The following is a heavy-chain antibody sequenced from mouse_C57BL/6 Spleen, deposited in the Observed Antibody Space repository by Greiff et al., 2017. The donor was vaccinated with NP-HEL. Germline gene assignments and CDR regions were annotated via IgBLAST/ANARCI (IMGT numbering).Heavy chain of an antibody. CDR1: GYTFTSYW. Sequence: QVQLQQPGAELVRPGTSVKLSCKASGYTFTSYWMHWVKQRPGQGLEWIGVIDPSDSYTNYNQKFKGKATLTVDTSSSTAYMQLSSLTSEDSAVYYCARYDYDRTDYYAMDYWGQGTSVTVSS. CDR3: ARYDYDRTDYYAMDY. J-gene: IGHJ4*01. CDR2: IDPSDSYT. V-gene: IGHV1-59*01. D-gene: IGHD2-4*01.